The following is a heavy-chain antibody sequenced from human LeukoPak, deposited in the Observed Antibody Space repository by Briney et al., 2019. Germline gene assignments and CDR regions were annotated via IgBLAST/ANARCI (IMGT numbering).Heavy chain of an antibody. CDR1: GGTFSSYA. D-gene: IGHD3-3*01. Sequence: GASVKVSCRASGGTFSSYAISWVRQAPGQGLEWMGGIIPIFGTANYAQKFQGRVTITTDESTSTAYMELSSLRSEDTAVYYCARATGLRFLEWLFPQSPWGQGTLVTVSS. V-gene: IGHV1-69*05. J-gene: IGHJ5*02. CDR3: ARATGLRFLEWLFPQSP. CDR2: IIPIFGTA.